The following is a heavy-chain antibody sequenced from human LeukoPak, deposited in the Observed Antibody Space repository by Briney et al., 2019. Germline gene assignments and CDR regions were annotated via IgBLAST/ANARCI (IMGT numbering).Heavy chain of an antibody. V-gene: IGHV4-59*01. CDR2: IYYSGRT. D-gene: IGHD2-2*01. J-gene: IGHJ4*02. CDR3: ARIRPGASPYFDY. Sequence: SETLSLTCTVSGGSISSYYWSWIRQPPGKGLEWMGYIYYSGRTNYNPSLRGRVTISVDTSKNQFSLKLSSVTAADTAVYYCARIRPGASPYFDYWGQGTLVTVSS. CDR1: GGSISSYY.